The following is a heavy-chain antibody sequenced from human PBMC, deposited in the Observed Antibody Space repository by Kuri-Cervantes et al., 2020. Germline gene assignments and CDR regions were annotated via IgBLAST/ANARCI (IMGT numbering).Heavy chain of an antibody. CDR3: ARESSNYALDY. Sequence: SVKVSCKASANTFIRSTVHWVRQAPGQGLEWMGWINVGNDNTKYSQRFQGRVTFTMDTSANTAYMDLSSLRSEDTAVYYCARESSNYALDYWGQGTLVTVSS. J-gene: IGHJ4*02. D-gene: IGHD4-11*01. CDR1: ANTFIRST. V-gene: IGHV1-3*01. CDR2: INVGNDNT.